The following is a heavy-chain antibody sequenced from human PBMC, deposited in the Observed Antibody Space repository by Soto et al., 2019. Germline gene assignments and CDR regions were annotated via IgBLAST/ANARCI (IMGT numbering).Heavy chain of an antibody. CDR3: ARGVGNNWKYIWFDP. J-gene: IGHJ5*02. CDR2: ASYDGNDK. V-gene: IGHV3-30*03. CDR1: GFTFSTYA. Sequence: GWSLRLSCAASGFTFSTYAMHLVRQAPGKGLEWVAGASYDGNDKDYADSVKGRFTISRDNSKNMLYLQMSSLRVDDTAVYYCARGVGNNWKYIWFDPWAQGTLVTVYS. D-gene: IGHD1-1*01.